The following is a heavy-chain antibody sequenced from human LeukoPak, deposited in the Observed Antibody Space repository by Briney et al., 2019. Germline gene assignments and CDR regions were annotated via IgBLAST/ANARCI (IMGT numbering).Heavy chain of an antibody. V-gene: IGHV1-69*13. CDR1: GGTFISYA. D-gene: IGHD5-12*01. CDR3: AMIVATIQGIDY. Sequence: SVKVSCKASGGTFISYAISWVRQAPGQGLEWMGGIIPIFGTANYAQKFQGRVTITADESTSTAYMELSSLRSEDTAVYYCAMIVATIQGIDYWGQGTLVTVSS. CDR2: IIPIFGTA. J-gene: IGHJ4*02.